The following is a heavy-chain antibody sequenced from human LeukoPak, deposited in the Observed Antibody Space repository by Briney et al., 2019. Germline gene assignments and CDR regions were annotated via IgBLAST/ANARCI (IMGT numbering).Heavy chain of an antibody. J-gene: IGHJ4*02. V-gene: IGHV4-59*01. CDR1: GDSISSYF. CDR2: IDYSGTT. Sequence: SETLSLTCTVAGDSISSYFWSWIRQSPGRGLECIGDIDYSGTTNYNPSLKSRVIISVDNSKNLSSLKLSSVTAADTAIYYCARSSGGYYFDYWGQGTQVTVSS. D-gene: IGHD1-14*01. CDR3: ARSSGGYYFDY.